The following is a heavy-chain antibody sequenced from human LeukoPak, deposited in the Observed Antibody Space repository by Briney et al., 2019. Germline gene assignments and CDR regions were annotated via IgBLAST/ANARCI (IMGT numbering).Heavy chain of an antibody. D-gene: IGHD3-10*01. CDR3: ARGIRGSGGYYLGI. CDR2: IYSGGST. V-gene: IGHV3-66*01. CDR1: GFTVSSNY. Sequence: GGSLRLSCAASGFTVSSNYMSWVRQAPGKGLEWVSVIYSGGSTYYADSVKGRFTISRDNSKNTLYLQMNSLRAEDTAVYYCARGIRGSGGYYLGIWGQGTMVTVSS. J-gene: IGHJ3*02.